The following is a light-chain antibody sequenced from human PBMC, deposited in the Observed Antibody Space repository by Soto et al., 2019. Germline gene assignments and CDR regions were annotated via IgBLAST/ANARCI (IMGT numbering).Light chain of an antibody. CDR3: QQYNNWPLLT. CDR2: GAS. Sequence: EIVLTQSPATLSVSPGARATLSCRASQSIRNNLAWYQQKPGQAPRLLIYGASTRATGIPDRFSGSGSGTEFTLTISSLQSEDFVLYYCQQYNNWPLLTFGGGNKVEIK. V-gene: IGKV3-15*01. CDR1: QSIRNN. J-gene: IGKJ4*01.